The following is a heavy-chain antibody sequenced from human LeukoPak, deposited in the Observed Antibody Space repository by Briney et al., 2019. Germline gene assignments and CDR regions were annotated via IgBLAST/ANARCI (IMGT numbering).Heavy chain of an antibody. J-gene: IGHJ2*01. D-gene: IGHD5-18*01. CDR1: GGSISSYY. Sequence: KPSETLSLSCTVSGGSISSYYWSWIAQPPGKGLEWIGYIYYSGSTNYNPSLKSRVTISVDTSRNQFSLKLSSVTAADTAVYYCARRHDTAMVSDLWGRGTLVTVSS. V-gene: IGHV4-59*08. CDR3: ARRHDTAMVSDL. CDR2: IYYSGST.